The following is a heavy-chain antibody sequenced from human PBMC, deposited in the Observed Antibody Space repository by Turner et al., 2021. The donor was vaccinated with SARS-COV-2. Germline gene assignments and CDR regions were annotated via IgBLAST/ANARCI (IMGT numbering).Heavy chain of an antibody. CDR2: INPNSGGT. CDR3: ARSVSWLQSLTVDY. D-gene: IGHD5-12*01. Sequence: QMQLVQSGAEGKKPGASVKVSCKASGYTFAGSYLHWVRQAPGQGLKLMGWINPNSGGTNYAQRLQGRVTMTGDTSITTAYMELSTLRSDDTAVYYCARSVSWLQSLTVDYWGQGTLVTVSS. CDR1: GYTFAGSY. V-gene: IGHV1-2*02. J-gene: IGHJ4*02.